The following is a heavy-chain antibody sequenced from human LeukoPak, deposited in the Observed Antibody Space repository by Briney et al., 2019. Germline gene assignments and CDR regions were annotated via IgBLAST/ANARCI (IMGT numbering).Heavy chain of an antibody. Sequence: GGSLRLSCAASGFTFDDYAMHWVRQAPGKGLEWVSAISGSGGSTYYADSVKGRFTISRDNSKNTLYLQMNSLRAEDTAVYYCAKDRNTYCGGDCYSRYFDYWGQGTLVTVSS. J-gene: IGHJ4*02. CDR1: GFTFDDYA. CDR3: AKDRNTYCGGDCYSRYFDY. CDR2: ISGSGGST. D-gene: IGHD2-21*02. V-gene: IGHV3-23*01.